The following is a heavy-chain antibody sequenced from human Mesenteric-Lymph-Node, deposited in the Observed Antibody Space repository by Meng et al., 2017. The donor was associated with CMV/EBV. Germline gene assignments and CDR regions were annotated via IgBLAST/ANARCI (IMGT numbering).Heavy chain of an antibody. Sequence: SVKVSCKASGDTYKTYVINWVRQAPGQGLEWVGGIMPISGAAKYAQKFQGRITMTADKSTKTAYMQLSSLRSDDTGVYFCASAQFGLLERFLYWGQGSLVTVSS. D-gene: IGHD3-3*01. CDR1: GDTYKTYV. CDR2: IMPISGAA. CDR3: ASAQFGLLERFLY. J-gene: IGHJ4*02. V-gene: IGHV1-69*06.